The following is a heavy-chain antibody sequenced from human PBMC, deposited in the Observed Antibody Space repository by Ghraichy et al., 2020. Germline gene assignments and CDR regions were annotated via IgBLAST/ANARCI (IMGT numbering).Heavy chain of an antibody. CDR3: ARDWGGEYHRGGPDY. CDR2: INPSGGST. J-gene: IGHJ4*02. Sequence: ASVKVSCKASGYTFTSYYMHWVRQAPGQGLEWMGIINPSGGSTSYAQKFQGRVTMTRDTSTSTVYMELSSLRSEDTAVYYCARDWGGEYHRGGPDYWGQGTLVTVSS. D-gene: IGHD3-16*01. CDR1: GYTFTSYY. V-gene: IGHV1-46*01.